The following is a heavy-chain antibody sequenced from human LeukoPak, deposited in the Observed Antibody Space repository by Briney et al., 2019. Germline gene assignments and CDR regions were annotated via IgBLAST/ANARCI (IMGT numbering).Heavy chain of an antibody. CDR2: INHSGST. J-gene: IGHJ4*02. V-gene: IGHV4-34*01. CDR3: ASYDYGDRIDY. D-gene: IGHD4-17*01. Sequence: SETLSLTCAVYGGSFSGYYWSWIRQPPGKGLEWIGEINHSGSTNYNPSLKGRVTISVDTSKNQFSLKLSSVTAADTAVYYCASYDYGDRIDYWGQGTLVTVSS. CDR1: GGSFSGYY.